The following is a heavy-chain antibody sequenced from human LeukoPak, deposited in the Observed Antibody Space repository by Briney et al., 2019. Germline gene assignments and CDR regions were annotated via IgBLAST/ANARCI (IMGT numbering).Heavy chain of an antibody. J-gene: IGHJ6*02. Sequence: ASVKVSCKASGYTFTSYYMHWVRQAPGQGLEWMGIINPSGGSTSYAQKFQGRVTMTRDTSTSTVHMELSSLRSEDTAVYYCARAGPYCSGGSCYLRLYYYYGMDVWGQGTTVTVSS. V-gene: IGHV1-46*01. CDR3: ARAGPYCSGGSCYLRLYYYYGMDV. CDR2: INPSGGST. D-gene: IGHD2-15*01. CDR1: GYTFTSYY.